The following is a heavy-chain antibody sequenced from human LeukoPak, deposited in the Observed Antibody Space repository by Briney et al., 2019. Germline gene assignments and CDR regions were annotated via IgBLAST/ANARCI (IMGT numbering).Heavy chain of an antibody. Sequence: SETLSLTCTVSGGSISSYYWSWIRQPPGKGLEWIGYIYYSGSTNYNPSLKSRVTISVDTSKNQFSLKLSSVTAADTAVYYCARLYCSSTSCYGDWFDLWGQGTLVTVSS. J-gene: IGHJ5*02. D-gene: IGHD2-2*01. CDR2: IYYSGST. CDR1: GGSISSYY. CDR3: ARLYCSSTSCYGDWFDL. V-gene: IGHV4-59*01.